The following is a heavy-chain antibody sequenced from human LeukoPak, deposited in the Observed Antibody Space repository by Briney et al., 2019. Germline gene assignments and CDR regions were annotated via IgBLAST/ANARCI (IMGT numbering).Heavy chain of an antibody. V-gene: IGHV1-18*01. CDR2: ISTENRNT. Sequence: ASVKVSCKTSGYTFRNNAITWVRQAPGQGLEWMGWISTENRNTNYAQKLQGRITMTTDTSTSTVHMELRTLRSDDTAIYYCARDRDTGTFDYWGQGTLVTVSS. D-gene: IGHD5-18*01. CDR3: ARDRDTGTFDY. J-gene: IGHJ4*02. CDR1: GYTFRNNA.